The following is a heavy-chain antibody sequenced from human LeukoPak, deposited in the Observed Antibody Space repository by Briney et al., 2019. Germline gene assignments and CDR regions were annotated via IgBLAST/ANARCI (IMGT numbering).Heavy chain of an antibody. J-gene: IGHJ3*01. CDR3: ARGSGGYARNDAFDL. V-gene: IGHV3-74*01. Sequence: PGGSLSLSCVASGFSLSGYWMYWVRQAPGKGLMYISRNNGDGSTTNYADVVRGRFTISRDNAKNSLYLQLNSLRVEDTAVYYCARGSGGYARNDAFDLWGQGTMVTVSS. CDR2: NNGDGSTT. D-gene: IGHD1-26*01. CDR1: GFSLSGYW.